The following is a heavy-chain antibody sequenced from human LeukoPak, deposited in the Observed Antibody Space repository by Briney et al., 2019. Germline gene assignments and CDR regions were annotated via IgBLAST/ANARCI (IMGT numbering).Heavy chain of an antibody. J-gene: IGHJ6*02. CDR2: IYYSGST. Sequence: SETLSLTCTVSGGSISSSSYYWVWLRQPPGKGLEWIGSIYYSGSTYYNPSLKSRVTISVDTSKNQFSLKLSSVTAADTAVYYCARCNYYGMDVWGQGTTVTVSS. V-gene: IGHV4-39*01. CDR1: GGSISSSSYY. CDR3: ARCNYYGMDV.